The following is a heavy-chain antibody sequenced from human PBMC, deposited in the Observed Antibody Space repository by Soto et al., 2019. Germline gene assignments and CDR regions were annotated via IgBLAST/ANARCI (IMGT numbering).Heavy chain of an antibody. V-gene: IGHV3-7*01. CDR3: SRSLDS. Sequence: PGGSLRLSCAASGFTFRSYWMDWVRQAPGKGLEWVANINPDGTEKHYVDSVKGRFTISRDNVRNSLYLQMSSLTAEDSALYYCSRSLDSWGQGTRVTVSS. J-gene: IGHJ4*02. CDR1: GFTFRSYW. CDR2: INPDGTEK.